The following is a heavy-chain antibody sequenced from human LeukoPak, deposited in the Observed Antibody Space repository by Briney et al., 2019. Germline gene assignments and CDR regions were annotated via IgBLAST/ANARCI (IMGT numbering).Heavy chain of an antibody. CDR2: INPSGGST. D-gene: IGHD1-26*01. CDR3: ARGSGLGALDY. Sequence: PGGSLRLSCAASGFTFSSYAMHWVRQAPGQGLEWMGIINPSGGSTSYAQKFQGRVTMTRDTSTSTVYMELSSLRSEDTAVYYCARGSGLGALDYWGQGTLVTVSS. J-gene: IGHJ4*02. V-gene: IGHV1-46*01. CDR1: GFTFSSYA.